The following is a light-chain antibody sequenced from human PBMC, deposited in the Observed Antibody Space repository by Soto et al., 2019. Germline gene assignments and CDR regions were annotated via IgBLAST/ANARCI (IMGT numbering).Light chain of an antibody. J-gene: IGLJ2*01. CDR1: SSDIGSYNY. V-gene: IGLV2-14*03. CDR3: SSYTTSSTVI. CDR2: DVS. Sequence: QSALTQPASVSGSPGQSITISCTGTSSDIGSYNYVSWYQHHPGKAPKLMIYDVSYRPSGFSNRLSGSKSGNTASLTISGLQAEDEAYYYCSSYTTSSTVIFVGGTKVTVL.